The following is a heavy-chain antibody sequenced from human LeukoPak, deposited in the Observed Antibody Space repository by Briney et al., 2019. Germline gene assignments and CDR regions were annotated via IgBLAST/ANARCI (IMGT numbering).Heavy chain of an antibody. CDR3: ARALWPYYYMDV. V-gene: IGHV1-2*06. D-gene: IGHD3-10*01. CDR2: INPNSGGT. Sequence: GASVKVSCKASGYTFTGYYMHWVRQAPGQGLEWMGRINPNSGGTNYAQKFQGRVTMTRDTSISTAYMELSRLRSDDTAVYYCARALWPYYYMDVWGKGTTVTVSS. CDR1: GYTFTGYY. J-gene: IGHJ6*03.